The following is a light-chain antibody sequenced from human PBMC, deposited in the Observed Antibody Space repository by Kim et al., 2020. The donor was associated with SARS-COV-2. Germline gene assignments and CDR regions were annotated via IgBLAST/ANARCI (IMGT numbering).Light chain of an antibody. V-gene: IGKV1-33*01. Sequence: DIQMTQSPSTLSASIGDRVTITCRASQNIRSCLDWYQQKQGKAPKLLIYDASKLETGVPSRFSGSASGTDFTFTISSLQPDDIATYYCQQYDNLQLTFGGGTKVDIK. J-gene: IGKJ4*02. CDR1: QNIRSC. CDR2: DAS. CDR3: QQYDNLQLT.